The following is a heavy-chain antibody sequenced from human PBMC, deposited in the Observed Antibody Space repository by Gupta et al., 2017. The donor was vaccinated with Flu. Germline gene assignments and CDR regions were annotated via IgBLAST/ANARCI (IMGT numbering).Heavy chain of an antibody. CDR2: NNPNSSVP. J-gene: IGHJ6*03. CDR3: ASDAAEDGDYYYYY. CDR1: GYTFTHYY. V-gene: IGHV1-2*01. D-gene: IGHD4-17*01. Sequence: QVQLVQSGAEVKKPGASLKVSCKASGYTFTHYYMHWVRQAPGQGLEWVGNNNPNSSVPNYAANPQLLVFRNSNTSVSTAYSYFCTMSSADTAVHTIASDAAEDGDYYYYY.